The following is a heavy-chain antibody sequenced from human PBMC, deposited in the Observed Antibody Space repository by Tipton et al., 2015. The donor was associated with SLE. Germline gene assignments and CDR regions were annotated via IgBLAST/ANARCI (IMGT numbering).Heavy chain of an antibody. D-gene: IGHD3-3*01. Sequence: LRLSCAVYGGSFSGYYWSWIRQPPGKGLEWIGEINHSGSTNYNPSLKSRVTISVDTSKNQFSLKLSSVTAADTAVYYCAVTYYDFWSGYPFDYWGQGTLVTVSP. J-gene: IGHJ4*02. CDR1: GGSFSGYY. CDR2: INHSGST. CDR3: AVTYYDFWSGYPFDY. V-gene: IGHV4-34*01.